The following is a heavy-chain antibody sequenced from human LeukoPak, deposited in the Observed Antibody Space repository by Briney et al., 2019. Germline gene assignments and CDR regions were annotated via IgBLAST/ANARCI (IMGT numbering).Heavy chain of an antibody. CDR1: GGSFSGYY. CDR3: ARTHDFWSGYYISYFDY. J-gene: IGHJ4*02. CDR2: INHSGST. D-gene: IGHD3-3*01. V-gene: IGHV4-34*01. Sequence: SETLSLTCAVYGGSFSGYYWSWIRQPPGKGLEWIGEINHSGSTNYNPSLKSRVTISVDTSKNQFSLKLSSVTAADTAVYYCARTHDFWSGYYISYFDYWGQGTLVTVSS.